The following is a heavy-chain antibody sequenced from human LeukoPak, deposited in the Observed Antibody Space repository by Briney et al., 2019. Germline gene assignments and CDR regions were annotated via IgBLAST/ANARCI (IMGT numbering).Heavy chain of an antibody. J-gene: IGHJ4*02. CDR3: ARMDLGYCSGGSCSSLDY. V-gene: IGHV4-38-2*02. D-gene: IGHD2-15*01. CDR1: GYSISSGYY. Sequence: PSETLSLTCTVSGYSISSGYYWGWIRQPPGKGLEWIGSIYHSGSTYYNPSLKSRVTISVDTSKNQFSLKLSSVTAADTAVYYCARMDLGYCSGGSCSSLDYWGQGTLVTVSS. CDR2: IYHSGST.